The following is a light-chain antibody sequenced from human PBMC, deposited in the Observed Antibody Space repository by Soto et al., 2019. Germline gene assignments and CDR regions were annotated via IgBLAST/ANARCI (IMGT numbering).Light chain of an antibody. J-gene: IGLJ3*02. Sequence: QSVLTHPPSASGTPGQRVTISCSGSSSNIGDNAVNWYQQLPGTAPKLLIYSNNQRPSGVPDRFSGSKSGTSASLAISGLQSEDEADYYCQSYDTSLSAVVFGGGTKLTVL. CDR3: QSYDTSLSAVV. CDR1: SSNIGDNA. V-gene: IGLV1-44*01. CDR2: SNN.